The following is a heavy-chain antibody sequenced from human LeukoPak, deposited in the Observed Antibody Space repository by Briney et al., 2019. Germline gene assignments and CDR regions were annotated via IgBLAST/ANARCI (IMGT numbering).Heavy chain of an antibody. Sequence: GGSLRLSCSASGFTFSSYTMNWVRQAPGKGLEWVSSISSSSSSYIYYADSVKGRFTISRDNAKNSLYLQMNSLRAEDTAVYYCAKDRTMIVVAVYFDYWGQGTLVTVSS. CDR3: AKDRTMIVVAVYFDY. J-gene: IGHJ4*02. V-gene: IGHV3-21*01. CDR2: ISSSSSSYI. D-gene: IGHD3-22*01. CDR1: GFTFSSYT.